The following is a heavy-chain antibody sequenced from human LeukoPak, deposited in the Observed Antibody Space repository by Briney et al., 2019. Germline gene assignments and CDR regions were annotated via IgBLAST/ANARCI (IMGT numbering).Heavy chain of an antibody. D-gene: IGHD5-18*01. J-gene: IGHJ4*02. CDR1: GYTFTSYY. CDR3: ARSGYSYGYDFDY. Sequence: ASVKVSCKASGYTFTSYYTHWVRQAPGQGLEWMGIINPSGGSTTYAQKFQGRVTMTRDTSTSTVYMELSSLRSEDTAVYYCARSGYSYGYDFDYWGQGTLVTVSS. CDR2: INPSGGST. V-gene: IGHV1-46*01.